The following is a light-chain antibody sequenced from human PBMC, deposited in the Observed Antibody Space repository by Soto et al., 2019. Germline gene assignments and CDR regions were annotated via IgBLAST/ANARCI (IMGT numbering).Light chain of an antibody. CDR2: LNSDGSH. V-gene: IGLV4-69*01. CDR1: SGHSSYA. J-gene: IGLJ1*01. CDR3: QTWGTGIQV. Sequence: QPVLTQSPSASASLGASVKLTCTLSSGHSSYAIAWHQQQPEKGPRYLMKLNSDGSHYKGGGIPDRFSGSSSGAERYLTIASLQSEDEADYYYQTWGTGIQVFGTGTKVTVL.